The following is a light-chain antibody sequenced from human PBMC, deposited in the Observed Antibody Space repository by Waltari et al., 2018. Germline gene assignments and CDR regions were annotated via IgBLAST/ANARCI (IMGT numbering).Light chain of an antibody. J-gene: IGKJ2*01. V-gene: IGKV1-5*03. CDR3: QQYNSYST. Sequence: DIQMTQSPSTLSASVGDRVTITCRASQSISSWLAWYKQKPGKATKLLIYKASSLESGAPXXXXXXXXXXXXXLTXXXLQPXXXXXXXCQQYNSYSTFGQGTKLEIK. CDR2: KAS. CDR1: QSISSW.